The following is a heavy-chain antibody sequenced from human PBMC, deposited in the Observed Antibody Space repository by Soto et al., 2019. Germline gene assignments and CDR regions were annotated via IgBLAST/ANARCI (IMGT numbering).Heavy chain of an antibody. Sequence: ELVQSGPEAREPGTSVKVSCRASGFSFGDSAVQWVQQGRGQRLEWIGWIVVVNGNTNYAPRFEGRVTLTRDASTSTSHMELTSLSSDDTAVYFCAVTDLPFRPLTEPTENGMDVWGQGTTVTVSS. CDR3: AVTDLPFRPLTEPTENGMDV. V-gene: IGHV1-58*01. D-gene: IGHD2-8*01. J-gene: IGHJ6*02. CDR2: IVVVNGNT. CDR1: GFSFGDSA.